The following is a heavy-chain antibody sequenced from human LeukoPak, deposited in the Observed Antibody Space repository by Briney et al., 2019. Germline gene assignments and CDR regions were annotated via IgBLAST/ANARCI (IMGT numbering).Heavy chain of an antibody. Sequence: GGSLRLSCAASGFTVSTSFMSWVRQAPGKGLEWVSGIYSAGNTYYADSVKGRFSISRDNSRNTLHLQMNSLRAEDTAVYFCARDVCGDSNCYNGAYYFDYWGQGALATVSS. V-gene: IGHV3-66*01. CDR2: IYSAGNT. CDR1: GFTVSTSF. D-gene: IGHD2-21*01. J-gene: IGHJ4*02. CDR3: ARDVCGDSNCYNGAYYFDY.